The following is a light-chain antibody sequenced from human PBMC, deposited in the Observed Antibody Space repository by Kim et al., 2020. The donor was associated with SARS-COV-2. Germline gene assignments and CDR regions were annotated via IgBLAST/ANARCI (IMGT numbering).Light chain of an antibody. CDR3: TPPYT. CDR1: QTITTS. V-gene: IGKV1-39*01. J-gene: IGKJ2*01. CDR2: DAS. Sequence: DIQLTQSPSSLSTSVGDRVTITCRASQTITTSLKWYQVVPGKAPKLLIFDASTLQRRVPSRFSGSGSGTEFTLTIANLRPEDFAKQTYTPPYTFGQGTKLEI.